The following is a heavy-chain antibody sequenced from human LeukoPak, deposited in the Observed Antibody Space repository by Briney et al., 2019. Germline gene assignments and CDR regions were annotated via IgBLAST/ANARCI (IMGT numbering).Heavy chain of an antibody. Sequence: PGGSLRLSCAASGFTLSSYDMHWVHQATGKGLEWVSAIGTAGDTYYPGSVKGRFTISRENAKSSLYLQMNSLRAGDTAVYYCARGHPGEDYFDYWGQGTLVTVSS. CDR2: IGTAGDT. J-gene: IGHJ4*02. D-gene: IGHD7-27*01. CDR3: ARGHPGEDYFDY. V-gene: IGHV3-13*01. CDR1: GFTLSSYD.